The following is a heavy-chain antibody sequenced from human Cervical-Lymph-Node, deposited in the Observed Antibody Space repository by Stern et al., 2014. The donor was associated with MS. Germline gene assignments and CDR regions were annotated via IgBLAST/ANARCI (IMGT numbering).Heavy chain of an antibody. CDR3: ARGNWNYEGMGY. V-gene: IGHV3-33*01. J-gene: IGHJ4*02. CDR1: GFTFSNYG. CDR2: IWYDGNKK. Sequence: VQLLESGGGVVQPGRSLRLSCAASGFTFSNYGMHWVRQAPGKGLEWLAVIWYDGNKKLYAGSVKGRFPISRDNSKNTLFLQMSSLTAEDTALYYCARGNWNYEGMGYWGQGTLVTVSS. D-gene: IGHD1-7*01.